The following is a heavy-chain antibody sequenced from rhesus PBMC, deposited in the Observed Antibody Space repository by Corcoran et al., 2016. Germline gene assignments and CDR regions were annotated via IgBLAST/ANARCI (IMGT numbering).Heavy chain of an antibody. Sequence: EVQLVQSGAEVKKPGASVKISCKASGYTFTNYYLHWVRKAPGKGLEWMGRVDPEDGEAIHAQKCQDRFTITADTSTDTAYMELSSLRSEDTAVYYCATGGSKSLDYWGQGVLVTVSS. CDR1: GYTFTNYY. V-gene: IGHV1-111*02. D-gene: IGHD4-23*01. J-gene: IGHJ4*01. CDR2: VDPEDGEA. CDR3: ATGGSKSLDY.